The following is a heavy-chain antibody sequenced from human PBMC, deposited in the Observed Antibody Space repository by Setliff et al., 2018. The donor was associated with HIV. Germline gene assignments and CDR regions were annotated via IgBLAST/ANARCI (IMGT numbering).Heavy chain of an antibody. CDR1: GVTFTTDP. Sequence: SVKVSCKASGVTFTTDPFTWVRRAPGQGLEWMGRIIPMFGTSTYAQKFEGRVTITADKSTNTTFLEVSGLRYEDTATYFCARARRIIGNVDSHFYYMDLWGKGTTVTVSS. CDR2: IIPMFGTS. V-gene: IGHV1-69*06. CDR3: ARARRIIGNVDSHFYYMDL. D-gene: IGHD1-20*01. J-gene: IGHJ6*03.